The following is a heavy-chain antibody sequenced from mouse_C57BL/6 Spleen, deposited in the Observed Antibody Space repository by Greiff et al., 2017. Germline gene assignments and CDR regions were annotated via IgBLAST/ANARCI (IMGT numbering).Heavy chain of an antibody. CDR2: IDPSDSET. CDR3: ARRLENAMDY. Sequence: VKLQQPGAELVRPGSSVKLSCKASGYTFTSYWMHWVKQRPIQGLEWIGNIDPSDSETHYNQKFKDKATLTVDKSSSTAYMQLSSLTSEDSAVYYCARRLENAMDYWGQGTSVTVSS. D-gene: IGHD2-2*01. CDR1: GYTFTSYW. J-gene: IGHJ4*01. V-gene: IGHV1-52*01.